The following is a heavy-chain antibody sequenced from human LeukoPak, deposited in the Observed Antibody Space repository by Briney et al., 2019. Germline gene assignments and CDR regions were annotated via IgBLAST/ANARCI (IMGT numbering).Heavy chain of an antibody. CDR3: ARDSYEVGATFDY. J-gene: IGHJ4*02. V-gene: IGHV3-23*01. CDR2: IGAGGTFT. D-gene: IGHD1-26*01. Sequence: PGGSLRLSCTASGFTFSSYAMNWVRQAPGKGLEWVSGIGAGGTFTYYADSVKGRFTVSRDNAKNTMYLQVNSLRVEDTAVYYCARDSYEVGATFDYWGQGTLVTVSS. CDR1: GFTFSSYA.